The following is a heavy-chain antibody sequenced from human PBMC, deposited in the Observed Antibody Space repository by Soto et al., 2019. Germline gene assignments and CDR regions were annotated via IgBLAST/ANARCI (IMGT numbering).Heavy chain of an antibody. CDR3: GRGRNVQLGVFY. CDR1: GYAFTDHY. V-gene: IGHV1-2*02. Sequence: AASVKVSCKTSGYAFTDHYIHWVRQAPEQGPEWMGEISCESGVTKFAQKFQGRVTMTRDTSITTVYMELSNLSPDDTAVYYCGRGRNVQLGVFYWGQGTLVT. CDR2: ISCESGVT. J-gene: IGHJ4*02. D-gene: IGHD5-18*01.